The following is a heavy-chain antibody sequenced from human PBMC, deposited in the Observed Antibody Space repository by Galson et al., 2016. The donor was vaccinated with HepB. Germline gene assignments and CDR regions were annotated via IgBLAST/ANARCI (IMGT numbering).Heavy chain of an antibody. CDR3: ARRRNYYDSSGYYYDWFDP. CDR2: T. J-gene: IGHJ5*02. Sequence: TYYNPSLESRLTMSVDTSENQFSLKLSSVTAADTAVYYCARRRNYYDSSGYYYDWFDPWGQGTLVTVSS. V-gene: IGHV4-30-2*04. D-gene: IGHD3-22*01.